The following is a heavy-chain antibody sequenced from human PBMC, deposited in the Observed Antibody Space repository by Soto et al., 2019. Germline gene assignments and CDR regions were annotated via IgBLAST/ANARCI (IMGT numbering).Heavy chain of an antibody. D-gene: IGHD3-9*01. CDR3: ASLVLEYDILTGPPSYYYGMDV. V-gene: IGHV5-10-1*01. CDR2: IDPSDSYT. CDR1: GYSFTSYW. Sequence: SCKGSGYSFTSYWISWVRQMPGKGLEWMGRIDPSDSYTNYSPSFQGHVTISADKSISTAYLQWSSLKASDTAMYYCASLVLEYDILTGPPSYYYGMDVWGQGTTVTVSS. J-gene: IGHJ6*02.